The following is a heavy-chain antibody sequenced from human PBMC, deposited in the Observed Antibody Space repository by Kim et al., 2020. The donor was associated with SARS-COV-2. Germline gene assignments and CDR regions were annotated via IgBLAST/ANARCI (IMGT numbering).Heavy chain of an antibody. J-gene: IGHJ1*01. CDR2: RSNT. CDR3: ARGRAYFQH. V-gene: IGHV1-8*01. Sequence: RSNTGYDKKSQGRVTMTTNTSMNTVYMELSGLRSEDSAVYYCARGRAYFQHWGQGTLLTVSS. D-gene: IGHD3-10*01.